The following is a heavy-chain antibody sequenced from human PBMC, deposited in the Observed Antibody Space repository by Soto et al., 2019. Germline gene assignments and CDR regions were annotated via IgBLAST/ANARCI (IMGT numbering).Heavy chain of an antibody. CDR3: ARADIVVVPAAHYYFDY. CDR1: GDSVSSNSAA. Sequence: PSQTLSLTCAISGDSVSSNSAAWNWIRQSPSRGLEWLGRTYYRSKWYNDYAVSVKSRITINPDTSKNQFSLQLNSVTPEDTAVYYCARADIVVVPAAHYYFDYWGQGTLVTVSS. J-gene: IGHJ4*02. D-gene: IGHD2-2*01. CDR2: TYYRSKWYN. V-gene: IGHV6-1*01.